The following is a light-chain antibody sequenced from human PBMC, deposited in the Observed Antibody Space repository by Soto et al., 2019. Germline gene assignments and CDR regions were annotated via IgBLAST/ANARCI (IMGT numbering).Light chain of an antibody. Sequence: VLTHPPSVSGAPGQRVTSSCTGSSSNIGAGYDLHWYQQLPGTAPKLLIYDNSNRPSGVPDRFSGSKPGTSASLAITGLQAEDEADYYCQSYDSSLSAYVFGTGTKVTVL. CDR2: DNS. J-gene: IGLJ1*01. CDR1: SSNIGAGYD. CDR3: QSYDSSLSAYV. V-gene: IGLV1-40*01.